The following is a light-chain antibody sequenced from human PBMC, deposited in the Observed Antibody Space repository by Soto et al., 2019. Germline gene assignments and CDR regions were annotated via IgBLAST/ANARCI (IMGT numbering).Light chain of an antibody. J-gene: IGLJ2*01. CDR3: QAYGSILDGVI. Sequence: QPVLTQPPSVSGAPGQTVTMSCTGSSSNFGAGYDVHWYQQLPGTAPKLLIYGSTNRPSGVPARFSGSKSDTSASLAITGLQAEDEADYSCQAYGSILDGVIFGGGSKLTVL. CDR1: SSNFGAGYD. CDR2: GST. V-gene: IGLV1-40*01.